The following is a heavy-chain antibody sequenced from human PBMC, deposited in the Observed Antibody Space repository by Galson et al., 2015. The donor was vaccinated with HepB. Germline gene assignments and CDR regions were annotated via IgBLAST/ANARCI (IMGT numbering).Heavy chain of an antibody. J-gene: IGHJ5*01. Sequence: SLRLSCAASGFSFSSCWMHWVRQVPGKGLVWVSRINMNGDTTVYADSVKGRFTISGDNAENTLFLQMNRLRVDDTGLYYCVKDTYGVDSWGRGTLVTVSS. CDR1: GFSFSSCW. CDR2: INMNGDTT. V-gene: IGHV3-74*01. CDR3: VKDTYGVDS. D-gene: IGHD4-17*01.